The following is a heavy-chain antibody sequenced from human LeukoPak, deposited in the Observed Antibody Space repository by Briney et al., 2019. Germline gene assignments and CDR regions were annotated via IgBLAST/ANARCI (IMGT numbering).Heavy chain of an antibody. Sequence: GGSLRLSCAASGFTFSDYYMSWIRQAPGKGLEWLAYINNGGATIHYSDSVKGRFTISRDNAKNSLYLQMNGLRGEDTAVYYCARGRVLLWFGESKPAFDLWGQGTMVTVSS. V-gene: IGHV3-11*01. CDR3: ARGRVLLWFGESKPAFDL. CDR1: GFTFSDYY. J-gene: IGHJ3*01. D-gene: IGHD3-10*01. CDR2: INNGGATI.